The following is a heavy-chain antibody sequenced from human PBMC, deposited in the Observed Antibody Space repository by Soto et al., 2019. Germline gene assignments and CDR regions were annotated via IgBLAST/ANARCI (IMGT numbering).Heavy chain of an antibody. CDR2: IIPIFGTA. J-gene: IGHJ4*02. Sequence: GASVKVSCKASGGTFSSYAISWVRQAPGQGLEWMGGIIPIFGTANYAQKFQGRVTITADESTSTAYMELSSLRSEDTAVYYCARAGSGQRQLVPGLFDYWGQGTLVTVSS. CDR3: ARAGSGQRQLVPGLFDY. CDR1: GGTFSSYA. V-gene: IGHV1-69*13. D-gene: IGHD6-6*01.